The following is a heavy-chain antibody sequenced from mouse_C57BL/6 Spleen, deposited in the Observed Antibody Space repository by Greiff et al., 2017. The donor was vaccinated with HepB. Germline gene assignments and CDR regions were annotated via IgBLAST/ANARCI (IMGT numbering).Heavy chain of an antibody. CDR3: ARTQLRLPYAMDY. V-gene: IGHV3-8*01. J-gene: IGHJ4*01. D-gene: IGHD3-2*02. Sequence: EVQLQQSGPGLAKPSQTLSLTCSVPGYSITSDYWNWIRKFPGNKLEYMGYISYSGSTYYNPSLKSRISITRDTSKNQYYLQLNSVTTEDTATYYCARTQLRLPYAMDYWGQGTSVTVSS. CDR1: GYSITSDY. CDR2: ISYSGST.